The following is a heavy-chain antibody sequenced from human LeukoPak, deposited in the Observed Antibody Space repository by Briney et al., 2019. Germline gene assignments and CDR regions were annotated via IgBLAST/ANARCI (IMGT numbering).Heavy chain of an antibody. J-gene: IGHJ4*02. CDR2: ISGCGART. CDR3: AKDVGKWESLHFFDY. CDR1: GFTFSTNA. Sequence: GGSLRLSCLPSGFTFSTNAMSWVRQAPGKGLEWISGISGCGARTYYADSVTGRFTISRDNSRNTLYLQMNSLRGDDTAVYYCAKDVGKWESLHFFDYWGQRTLVTVSS. D-gene: IGHD1-26*01. V-gene: IGHV3-23*01.